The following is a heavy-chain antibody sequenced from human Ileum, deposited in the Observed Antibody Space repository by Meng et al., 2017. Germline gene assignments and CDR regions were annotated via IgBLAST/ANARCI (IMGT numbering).Heavy chain of an antibody. CDR2: IHHSGST. V-gene: IGHV4-4*02. J-gene: IGHJ4*02. Sequence: LQGSRPGPMKPSGPLSLTCACSGGSISTSDWWSWVRQPPGKGLEWIGEIHHSGSTNYNPSLKSRVTISVDKSKNQFPLKLNSVTAADTAVYYCAREWSGSYRHFDYWGQGTLVTVSS. CDR3: AREWSGSYRHFDY. CDR1: GGSISTSDW. D-gene: IGHD1-26*01.